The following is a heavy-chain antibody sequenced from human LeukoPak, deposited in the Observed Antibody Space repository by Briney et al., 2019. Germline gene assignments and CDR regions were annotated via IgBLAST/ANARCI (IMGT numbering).Heavy chain of an antibody. J-gene: IGHJ4*02. CDR3: ARDRPRWLDCSSTSCYFGWQWGGEDY. D-gene: IGHD2-2*01. CDR1: GYTFTGYY. CDR2: INPNSGGT. V-gene: IGHV1-2*02. Sequence: GASVKVSCKASGYTFTGYYMHWVRQAPGQGLEWMGWINPNSGGTNYAQKFQGRVTMTRDTSISTAYMELSRLRSDDTAVYYCARDRPRWLDCSSTSCYFGWQWGGEDYWGQGTLVTVSS.